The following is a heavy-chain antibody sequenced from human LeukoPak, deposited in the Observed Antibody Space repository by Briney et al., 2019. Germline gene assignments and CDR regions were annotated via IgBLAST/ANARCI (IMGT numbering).Heavy chain of an antibody. V-gene: IGHV1-46*01. CDR2: ISPSGGST. CDR1: GYTFTSYY. Sequence: ASVKVSCKASGYTFTSYYMHWVRQAPGQGLEWMGIISPSGGSTSYAQKFQGRVSMTRDTSTSTVYMELSSLRSEDTAVYYCARGEMVRGVITLWGQGTLVTVSS. D-gene: IGHD3-10*01. CDR3: ARGEMVRGVITL. J-gene: IGHJ4*02.